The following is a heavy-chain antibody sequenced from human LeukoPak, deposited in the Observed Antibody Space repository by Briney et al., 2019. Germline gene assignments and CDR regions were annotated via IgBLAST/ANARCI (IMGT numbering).Heavy chain of an antibody. CDR3: ARDLSGYDSGENWFDP. CDR1: GGSISSYY. CDR2: IYTSGST. J-gene: IGHJ5*02. Sequence: SETLSLTCTVSGGSISSYYWSWIRQPAGKGLEWIGRIYTSGSTNYNPSLKSRVTMSVDTSKSQFSLKLSSVTAADTAVYYCARDLSGYDSGENWFDPWGQGTLVTVSS. D-gene: IGHD5-12*01. V-gene: IGHV4-4*07.